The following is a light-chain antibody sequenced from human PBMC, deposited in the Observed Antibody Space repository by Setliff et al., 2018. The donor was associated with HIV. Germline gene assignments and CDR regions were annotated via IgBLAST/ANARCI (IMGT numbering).Light chain of an antibody. Sequence: ALSQPASVSGSPGQSITISCTGTPSDVGGFTLVSWYQKYPDRVPKLIIYDVTKRPSRVSDRFSGSKSANTASLTISGLQPEDEADYYCFSYTGSDTFVFGTGTKVTVL. CDR1: PSDVGGFTL. CDR2: DVT. CDR3: FSYTGSDTFV. V-gene: IGLV2-23*02. J-gene: IGLJ1*01.